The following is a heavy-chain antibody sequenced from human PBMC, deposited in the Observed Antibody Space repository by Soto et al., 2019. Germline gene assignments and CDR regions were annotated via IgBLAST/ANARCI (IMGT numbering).Heavy chain of an antibody. Sequence: GGSLSLSCAASGFTFSSYAMSWVRQAPGKGLEWVSAISGSGGSTYYADSVKGRFTISRDNSKNTLYLQMNSLRAEDTAVYYCAKDGNWNPEYYFDYWGQGTLVTVSS. CDR3: AKDGNWNPEYYFDY. CDR1: GFTFSSYA. D-gene: IGHD1-1*01. V-gene: IGHV3-23*01. J-gene: IGHJ4*02. CDR2: ISGSGGST.